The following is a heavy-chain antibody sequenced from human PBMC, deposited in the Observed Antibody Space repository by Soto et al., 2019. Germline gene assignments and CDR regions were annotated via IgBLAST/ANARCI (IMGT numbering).Heavy chain of an antibody. V-gene: IGHV4-30-4*01. J-gene: IGHJ4*02. D-gene: IGHD3-22*01. CDR2: IYYSGST. CDR1: GGSISSCDYY. CDR3: ARADYYDSSGPRVVHFDY. Sequence: PSETLSLTCTVPGGSISSCDYYWSWIRQPPGKGLDWIGYIYYSGSTYYNPSLKSRVTISVDTSKNQFSLKLSSVTAADTAVYYCARADYYDSSGPRVVHFDYWGQATLVTVSS.